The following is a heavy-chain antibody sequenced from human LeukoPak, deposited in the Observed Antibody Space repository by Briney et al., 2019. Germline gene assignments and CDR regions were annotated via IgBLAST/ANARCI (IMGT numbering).Heavy chain of an antibody. D-gene: IGHD2-15*01. Sequence: SETLSLTCTVSGGSISSGSYYWSWIRQPAGKGLEWIGRIYTSGSTNYNPSLKSRVTISVDTSKNQFSLKLSSVTAADTAVYYCARTYCSGGSCYFDYWGQGTLVTVSS. J-gene: IGHJ4*02. V-gene: IGHV4-61*02. CDR1: GGSISSGSYY. CDR3: ARTYCSGGSCYFDY. CDR2: IYTSGST.